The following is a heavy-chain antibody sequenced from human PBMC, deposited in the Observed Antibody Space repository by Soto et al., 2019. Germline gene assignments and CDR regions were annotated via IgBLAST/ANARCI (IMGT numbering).Heavy chain of an antibody. CDR1: GYSFTSYW. V-gene: IGHV5-10-1*01. D-gene: IGHD5-18*01. CDR3: ARRDTNYYGMDV. J-gene: IGHJ6*02. CDR2: IDPSDSYT. Sequence: GESLKISCKGSGYSFTSYWISWVRQMPGKGLEWMGRIDPSDSYTNYSPSFQDHVTISADKSISTAYLQWSSLKASDTAMYYCARRDTNYYGMDVWGQGTTVTVSS.